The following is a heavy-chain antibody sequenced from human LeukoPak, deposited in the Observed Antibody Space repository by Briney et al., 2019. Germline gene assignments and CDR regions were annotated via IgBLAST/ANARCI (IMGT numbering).Heavy chain of an antibody. Sequence: SETLSLTCAVSGGSFSGYYWSWIRQPPGKGLEWIGEINHSGSTNYNPSLKSRVTISVDTSKNQFSLKLSSVTAADTAVYYCASAVVVVTANDAFDIWGQGTMVTVSS. CDR3: ASAVVVVTANDAFDI. D-gene: IGHD2-21*02. J-gene: IGHJ3*02. CDR2: INHSGST. V-gene: IGHV4-34*01. CDR1: GGSFSGYY.